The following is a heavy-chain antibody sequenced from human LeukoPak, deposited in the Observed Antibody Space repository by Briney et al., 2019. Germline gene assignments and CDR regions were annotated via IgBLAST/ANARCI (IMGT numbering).Heavy chain of an antibody. CDR3: ARTRLNDY. CDR2: ISSTSSTI. J-gene: IGHJ4*02. CDR1: GFTFSNYS. Sequence: EGSLRLSCAASGFTFSNYSMNWVRQAPGKGLEWVSYISSTSSTIYYADSVKGRFTISRDNANNSLCLQMNSLRDEDTAVYYCARTRLNDYWGQGTLVTVSS. V-gene: IGHV3-48*02.